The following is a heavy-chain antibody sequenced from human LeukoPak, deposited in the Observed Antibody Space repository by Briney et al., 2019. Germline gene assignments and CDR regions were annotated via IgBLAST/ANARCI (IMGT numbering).Heavy chain of an antibody. CDR2: ISWNSGSI. CDR3: AKDLQWELLPDAFDI. D-gene: IGHD1-26*01. Sequence: GGSLRLSCAASGFTFDDYAMHWVRQAPGKGLERVSGISWNSGSIGYADSVKGRFTISRDNAKNSLYLQMNSLRAEDTALYYCAKDLQWELLPDAFDIWGQGTMATVSS. J-gene: IGHJ3*02. CDR1: GFTFDDYA. V-gene: IGHV3-9*01.